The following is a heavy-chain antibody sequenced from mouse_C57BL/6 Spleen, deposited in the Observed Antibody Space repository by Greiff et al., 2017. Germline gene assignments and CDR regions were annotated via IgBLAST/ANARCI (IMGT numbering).Heavy chain of an antibody. CDR2: IDPEDGGT. CDR3: ARGGWPFDY. J-gene: IGHJ2*01. Sequence: EVQLQQSGAELVKPGASVKLSCTASGFNIKDYYMHWVKQRTEQGLEWIGRIDPEDGGTKYAPKFQGQGTIPAATYSHTAYLQLSGLTAEDTSVYYCARGGWPFDYGGQGTTLTVSS. V-gene: IGHV14-2*01. CDR1: GFNIKDYY. D-gene: IGHD1-1*02.